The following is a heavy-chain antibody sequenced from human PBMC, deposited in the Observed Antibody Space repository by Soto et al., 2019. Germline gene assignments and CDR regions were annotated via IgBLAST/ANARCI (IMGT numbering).Heavy chain of an antibody. Sequence: SETLSLTCTVSGASIRSTDYYWSWIRQAPGKGLEWIGYVYYTGSTYYNPSLMSRLTISVDTSKNQFSLKLTSVTAAETAVYYCVRTARQGTVAPHWFDRWGQGTQVTVSS. V-gene: IGHV4-30-4*01. CDR3: VRTARQGTVAPHWFDR. CDR1: GASIRSTDYY. J-gene: IGHJ5*02. CDR2: VYYTGST. D-gene: IGHD2-21*02.